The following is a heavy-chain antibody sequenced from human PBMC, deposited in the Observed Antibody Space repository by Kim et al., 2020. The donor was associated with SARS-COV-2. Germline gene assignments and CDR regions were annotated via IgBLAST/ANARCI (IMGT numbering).Heavy chain of an antibody. V-gene: IGHV5-51*01. CDR2: IYPGDSDT. J-gene: IGHJ5*02. CDR1: GYSFTSYW. CDR3: ARHIGDSSGTSREGWFDP. Sequence: GESLKISCKGSGYSFTSYWIGWVRQMPGKGLEWMGIIYPGDSDTRYGPSFQGQVTISADKSISTAYLQWSSLKASDTAMYYCARHIGDSSGTSREGWFDPWGQGTLVTVSS. D-gene: IGHD3-22*01.